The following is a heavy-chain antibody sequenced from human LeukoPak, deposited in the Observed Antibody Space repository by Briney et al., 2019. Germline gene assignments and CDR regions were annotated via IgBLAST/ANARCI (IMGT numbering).Heavy chain of an antibody. V-gene: IGHV3-7*01. CDR1: GFTFSNYW. CDR2: INQDGSEN. D-gene: IGHD2/OR15-2a*01. CDR3: ARDRGFLSFDY. J-gene: IGHJ4*02. Sequence: GGSLRLSCAASGFTFSNYWISWVRQAPGKGLEWVANINQDGSENNFVDSVRGRFTISRDNAKNSLYLQMNCLRAEDTAVYYCARDRGFLSFDYWGQGTQVTVSS.